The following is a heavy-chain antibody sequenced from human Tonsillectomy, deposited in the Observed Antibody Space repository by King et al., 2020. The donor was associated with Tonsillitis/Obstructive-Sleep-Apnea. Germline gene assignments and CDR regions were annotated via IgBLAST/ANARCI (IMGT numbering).Heavy chain of an antibody. Sequence: VQLVESGGGLIQPGGSLRLSCAASGYTFTSYEMNWVRQAPGKGLEWVSYINRSGSTIYYAESVKGRFTISRDNAKNSLYLQMNSLRAEDTAVYYCARDCCGGSFDVIYYCYGMDVWGQGTTVTVSS. D-gene: IGHD2-15*01. CDR2: INRSGSTI. J-gene: IGHJ6*02. V-gene: IGHV3-48*03. CDR3: ARDCCGGSFDVIYYCYGMDV. CDR1: GYTFTSYE.